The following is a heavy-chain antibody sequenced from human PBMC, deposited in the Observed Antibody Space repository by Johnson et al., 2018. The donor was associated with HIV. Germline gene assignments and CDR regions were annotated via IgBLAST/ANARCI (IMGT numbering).Heavy chain of an antibody. V-gene: IGHV3-64*01. J-gene: IGHJ3*02. Sequence: VQLVESGGGLVQPGGSLRLSCAASGFTFSSYAMHWVRQAPGKGLEYVSALSSNGGSTYYANSVKGRFTISRDNSKNTLYLQMGSLRAEDTAVYYCARDRPSPGWYYINDAFDIWGQGTLVTVSS. CDR1: GFTFSSYA. D-gene: IGHD6-19*01. CDR2: LSSNGGST. CDR3: ARDRPSPGWYYINDAFDI.